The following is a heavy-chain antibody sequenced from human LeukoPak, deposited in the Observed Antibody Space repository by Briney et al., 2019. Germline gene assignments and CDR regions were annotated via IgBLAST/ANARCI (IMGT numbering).Heavy chain of an antibody. V-gene: IGHV4-39*01. Sequence: SETLSLTCTVSGGSISSSSYSWGWIRQPPGKGLEWIGSIYYSGSTYYNPSLKSRVTISVDTSKNQFSLKLSPVTAADTAVYYCARSYLRYFDWLLIGGQGTLVTVSS. CDR3: ARSYLRYFDWLLI. CDR1: GGSISSSSYS. D-gene: IGHD3-9*01. CDR2: IYYSGST. J-gene: IGHJ4*02.